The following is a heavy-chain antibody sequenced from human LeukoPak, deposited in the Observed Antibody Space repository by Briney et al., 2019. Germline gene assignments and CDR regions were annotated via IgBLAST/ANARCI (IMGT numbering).Heavy chain of an antibody. D-gene: IGHD6-19*01. CDR1: GYTLTGYY. J-gene: IGHJ5*02. CDR2: INGNTGDT. V-gene: IGHV1-2*02. Sequence: GASVKVSCKASGYTLTGYYMHWVRQAPGQGLEWMGWINGNTGDTRYAEKFQGRVTMTRDTSISTAYMELRSLTSDDSAVYHCARDGAVTGSYNWFDPWGQGTLVTVSS. CDR3: ARDGAVTGSYNWFDP.